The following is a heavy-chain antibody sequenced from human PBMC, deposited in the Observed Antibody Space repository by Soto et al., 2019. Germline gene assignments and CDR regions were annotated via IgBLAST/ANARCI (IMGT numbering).Heavy chain of an antibody. Sequence: ASVKVSGKASGYTFTSYDINWVRQATGQGLEWMGWMNPNSGNTGYAQKFQGRVTMTRNTSISTAYMELSSLRSEDTAVYYCARGDTVYYYYGKVVWGHVTTAPVSS. V-gene: IGHV1-8*01. D-gene: IGHD4-17*01. CDR3: ARGDTVYYYYGKVV. CDR2: MNPNSGNT. CDR1: GYTFTSYD. J-gene: IGHJ6*02.